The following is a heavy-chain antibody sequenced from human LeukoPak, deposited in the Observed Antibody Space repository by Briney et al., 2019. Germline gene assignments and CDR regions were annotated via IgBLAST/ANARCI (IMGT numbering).Heavy chain of an antibody. J-gene: IGHJ4*02. CDR3: ARHPELLWFGEPPYYFDY. CDR2: ICHSGST. CDR1: GGSISSGGYS. V-gene: IGHV4-30-2*01. D-gene: IGHD3-10*01. Sequence: PSETLSPTCAVSGGSISSGGYSWSWIRQPPGKGLEWIGYICHSGSTYYNPSLKSRVTISVDRSKNQFSLKLSSVTAADTAVYYCARHPELLWFGEPPYYFDYWGQGTLVTVSS.